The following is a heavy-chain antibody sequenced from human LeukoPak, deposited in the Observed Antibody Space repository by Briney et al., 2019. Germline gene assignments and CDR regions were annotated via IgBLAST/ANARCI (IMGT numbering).Heavy chain of an antibody. CDR1: GGSISSYY. CDR2: IYYSGST. J-gene: IGHJ4*02. D-gene: IGHD1-26*01. Sequence: SSETLSLTCTVSGGSISSYYWSWIRQPPGKGLEWNGYIYYSGSTNYNPSLRSRVTISVDTSKNQFSLKLSSVTAADTAVYYRARAQVGIVGATEFAYWGQGTLVTVSS. CDR3: ARAQVGIVGATEFAY. V-gene: IGHV4-59*08.